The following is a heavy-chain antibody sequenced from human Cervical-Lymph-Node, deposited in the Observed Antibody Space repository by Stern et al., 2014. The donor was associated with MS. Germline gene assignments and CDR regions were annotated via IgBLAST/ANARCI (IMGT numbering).Heavy chain of an antibody. CDR1: GGSISTFY. J-gene: IGHJ3*02. Sequence: QLQLQESGPGLVKPSATLSLTCTVSGGSISTFYWSWIRQPPGQGLEWIGQINYRGTNNYNPPLTSRVSISVDTSKNQFSLKLSSVTAADAAVYYCGRRDYYDSSGYYDDAVDIWGQGTMVTVSS. D-gene: IGHD3-22*01. CDR2: INYRGTN. CDR3: GRRDYYDSSGYYDDAVDI. V-gene: IGHV4-59*01.